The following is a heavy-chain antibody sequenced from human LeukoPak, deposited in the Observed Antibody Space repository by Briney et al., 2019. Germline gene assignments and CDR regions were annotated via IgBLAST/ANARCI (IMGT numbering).Heavy chain of an antibody. CDR1: GFTVSSNY. CDR2: IYSGGST. V-gene: IGHV3-53*01. D-gene: IGHD3-10*01. J-gene: IGHJ4*02. Sequence: GGSLRLSCAASGFTVSSNYMSWVRQAPGKGLEWVSVIYSGGSTYYADSVKGRFTISRDNSKNTLYLQMNSLRAEDTAVYYCARDHGGGAYGLVFDYWGQGTLVTVSS. CDR3: ARDHGGGAYGLVFDY.